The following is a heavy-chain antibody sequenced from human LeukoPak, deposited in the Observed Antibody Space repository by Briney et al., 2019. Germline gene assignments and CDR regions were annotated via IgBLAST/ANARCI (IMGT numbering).Heavy chain of an antibody. CDR2: IYTSGST. J-gene: IGHJ4*02. Sequence: SETLSLTCTVSGGSISSYHWSWIRQPPGKGLEWIGYIYTSGSTNYNPSLKSRVTISVDTSKNQFSLKLSSVTAADTAVYYCARDLGQQLAIDYWGQGTLVTVSS. D-gene: IGHD6-13*01. CDR3: ARDLGQQLAIDY. V-gene: IGHV4-4*08. CDR1: GGSISSYH.